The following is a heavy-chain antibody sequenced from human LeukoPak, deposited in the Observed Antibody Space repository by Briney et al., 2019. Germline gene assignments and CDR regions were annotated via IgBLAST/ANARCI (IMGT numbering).Heavy chain of an antibody. CDR1: GYTFTGYD. CDR3: ARDSKGIAAAGTPPYNWFDP. V-gene: IGHV1-2*02. J-gene: IGHJ5*02. CDR2: INPNSGGT. Sequence: ASVRVSCKASGYTFTGYDMHWVRQAPGQGPEGMGWINPNSGGTNYAQKFQGRVTMTRDTSISTAYMELSRLRSDDTAVYYCARDSKGIAAAGTPPYNWFDPWGQGTLVTVSS. D-gene: IGHD6-13*01.